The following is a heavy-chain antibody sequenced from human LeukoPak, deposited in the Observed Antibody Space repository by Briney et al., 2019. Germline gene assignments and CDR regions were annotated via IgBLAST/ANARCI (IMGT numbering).Heavy chain of an antibody. D-gene: IGHD1-26*01. Sequence: ASVKVSCKTSGYTFSNYYMHWVRQAPGQGPEWMGIINPSGDNTNYAQKFQGRITMTRDTSTTTVYMELSSLRSEDTALYYCARGVGVTQDRTRIHYYYGMDVWGQGTTVTVSS. CDR2: INPSGDNT. V-gene: IGHV1-46*01. CDR1: GYTFSNYY. J-gene: IGHJ6*02. CDR3: ARGVGVTQDRTRIHYYYGMDV.